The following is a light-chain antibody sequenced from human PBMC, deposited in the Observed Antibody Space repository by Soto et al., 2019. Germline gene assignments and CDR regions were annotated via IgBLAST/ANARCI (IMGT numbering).Light chain of an antibody. CDR3: QQYNNWPLT. CDR2: GAS. Sequence: EIVMTQSPATLSVSPGERATLSCRASQSINNNLAWYQQKPGQGPWLLIYGASSRATGIPARFSGSGSGTGFTLTISSLQSEDFAIYYCQQYNNWPLTFGGGTKVEIK. CDR1: QSINNN. V-gene: IGKV3-15*01. J-gene: IGKJ4*01.